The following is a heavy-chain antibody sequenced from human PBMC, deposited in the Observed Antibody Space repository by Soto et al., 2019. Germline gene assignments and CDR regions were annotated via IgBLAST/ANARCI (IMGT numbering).Heavy chain of an antibody. CDR3: ARGGDYYDSSGYYEGAFDI. J-gene: IGHJ3*02. Sequence: PGGSLRLSCAASGFTFSSYGMHWVRQAPGKGLEWVAVIWYDGSNKYYADSVKGRFTISRDNSKNTLYLQMNSLRAEDTAVYYCARGGDYYDSSGYYEGAFDIWGQGTMVTVSS. CDR2: IWYDGSNK. D-gene: IGHD3-22*01. V-gene: IGHV3-33*01. CDR1: GFTFSSYG.